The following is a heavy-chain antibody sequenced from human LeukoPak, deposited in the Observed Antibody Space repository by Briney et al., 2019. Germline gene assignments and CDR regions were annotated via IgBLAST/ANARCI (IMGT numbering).Heavy chain of an antibody. CDR1: GFTFSSYS. Sequence: PGRSLRLSCAASGFTFSSYSMNWVRQAPGKGLEWVSYISSSSSTIYYADSVKGRFTISRDNAKNSLYLQMNSLRAEDTAVYYCARDAPMAGTDFDYWGQGTLVTVSS. CDR2: ISSSSSTI. J-gene: IGHJ4*02. D-gene: IGHD6-19*01. V-gene: IGHV3-48*01. CDR3: ARDAPMAGTDFDY.